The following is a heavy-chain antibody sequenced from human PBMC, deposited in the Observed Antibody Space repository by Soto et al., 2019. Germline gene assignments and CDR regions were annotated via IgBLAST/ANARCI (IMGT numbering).Heavy chain of an antibody. Sequence: GGSLRLSCAASGFTFSSYWMHWVRQAPGKGLEWVGRIKSKTDGGTTDYAAPVKGRFTISRDDSKNTLYLQMNSLKTEDTAVYYCTTDEITAIGGMDVWGQGTTVTVSS. V-gene: IGHV3-15*07. J-gene: IGHJ6*02. CDR1: GFTFSSYW. CDR3: TTDEITAIGGMDV. CDR2: IKSKTDGGTT. D-gene: IGHD3-16*01.